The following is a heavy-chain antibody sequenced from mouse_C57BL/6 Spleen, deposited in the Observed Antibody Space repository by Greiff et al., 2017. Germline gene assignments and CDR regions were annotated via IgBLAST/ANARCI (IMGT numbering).Heavy chain of an antibody. CDR1: GFSLTSYG. D-gene: IGHD1-1*01. CDR2: IWGVGST. CDR3: ASSYYNDSHSFAY. J-gene: IGHJ3*01. V-gene: IGHV2-6*01. Sequence: QVQLLQSGPGLVPPSQSLSITCTVSGFSLTSYGVDWVRQSPGKGLEWLGVIWGVGSTNYNSALKSRLSISKDNSKSLVFLKMNSLQTDDTAMYYCASSYYNDSHSFAYWGQGTLVTVSA.